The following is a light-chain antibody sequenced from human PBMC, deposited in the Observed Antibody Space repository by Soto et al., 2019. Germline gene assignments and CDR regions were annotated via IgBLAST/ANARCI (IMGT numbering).Light chain of an antibody. J-gene: IGKJ5*01. Sequence: DIQMTQSPSSVSASVGDRVTITCRASQDISSWLAWYQQKPGKAPKIMIYAASSLQGGVPSRFSGSGSGTEFTLTISSLQPEDFATYYCQQASSFPSTFGQGTRLDMK. V-gene: IGKV1-12*02. CDR2: AAS. CDR1: QDISSW. CDR3: QQASSFPST.